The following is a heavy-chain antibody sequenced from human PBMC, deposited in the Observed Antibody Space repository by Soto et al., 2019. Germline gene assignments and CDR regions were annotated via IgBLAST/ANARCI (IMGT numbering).Heavy chain of an antibody. Sequence: PGGSLRLSCAASGFTFTNYWMQWVRQVPGKGLVWVARINVDGGKTGYADFAEGRFTISRDNDKNTLFLQMNSLRVEDSAVYYCGEESYTDFWGQGTLVTVSS. V-gene: IGHV3-74*01. J-gene: IGHJ4*02. CDR2: INVDGGKT. CDR1: GFTFTNYW. CDR3: GEESYTDF. D-gene: IGHD1-20*01.